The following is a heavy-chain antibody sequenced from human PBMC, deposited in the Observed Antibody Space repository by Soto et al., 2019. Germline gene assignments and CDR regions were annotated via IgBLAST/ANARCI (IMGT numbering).Heavy chain of an antibody. CDR1: GFTVSGNY. CDR2: IYTGGST. CDR3: ASSLNNYYDSSGPTRPWDY. J-gene: IGHJ4*02. Sequence: EVQLVESGGGLVQPGGSLRLSCAASGFTVSGNYMSWVRQAPGKGLEWVSVIYTGGSTYYADSVKGRFTISRHNSKNTLYLQMNSLTTEDTAVYYCASSLNNYYDSSGPTRPWDYWGQGTLVTVSS. D-gene: IGHD3-22*01. V-gene: IGHV3-53*04.